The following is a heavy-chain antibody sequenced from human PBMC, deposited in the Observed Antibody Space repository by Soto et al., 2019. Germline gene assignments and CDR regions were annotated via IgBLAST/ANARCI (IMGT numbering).Heavy chain of an antibody. CDR1: GYSFTSYW. J-gene: IGHJ5*02. Sequence: GESLKISCKGSGYSFTSYWISWVRQMPGKGLEWMGRIDPSDSYTNYSPSFQGHVTISADKSISTAYLQWSSLKASDTAMYYCAAVVVVAATTGWFGPWGQGTLVTVSS. V-gene: IGHV5-10-1*01. CDR3: AAVVVVAATTGWFGP. CDR2: IDPSDSYT. D-gene: IGHD2-15*01.